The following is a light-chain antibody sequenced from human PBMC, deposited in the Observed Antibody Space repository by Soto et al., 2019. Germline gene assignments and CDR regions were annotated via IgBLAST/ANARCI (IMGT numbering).Light chain of an antibody. CDR2: EVS. CDR1: SSDVGGYNY. CDR3: SSYAGSNNLGV. Sequence: QSALTQPASASGSRGQSVTISCTGTSSDVGGYNYVSWYQQHPGKAPKLMIYEVSKRPSGVPDRFSGSKSGNTASLTVSGLQPEDEADYYCSSYAGSNNLGVFGGGTKVTVL. V-gene: IGLV2-8*01. J-gene: IGLJ3*02.